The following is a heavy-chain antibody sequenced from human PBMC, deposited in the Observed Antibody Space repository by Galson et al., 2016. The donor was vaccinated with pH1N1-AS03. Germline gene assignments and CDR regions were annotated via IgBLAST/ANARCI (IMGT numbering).Heavy chain of an antibody. CDR1: GYTFVNYG. J-gene: IGHJ4*02. Sequence: SVKVSCKASGYTFVNYGISWVRRAPGQGLEWMGWISGYDGHTGYAQKFQGRVTMTTDTSTNTAYMELRSLTSDDTAAYYCARDESGYMYWGQGTLVTVSS. CDR2: ISGYDGHT. CDR3: ARDESGYMY. D-gene: IGHD3-3*01. V-gene: IGHV1-18*01.